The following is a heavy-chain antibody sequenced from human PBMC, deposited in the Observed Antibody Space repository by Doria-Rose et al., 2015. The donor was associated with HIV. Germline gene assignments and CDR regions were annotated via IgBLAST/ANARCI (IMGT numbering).Heavy chain of an antibody. CDR3: ARGLLRGGWNDVDYYYGMDV. CDR2: INHSGST. J-gene: IGHJ6*02. CDR1: GGSFSGYY. Sequence: QVQLVQSGAGLVKPSETLSLTCAVFGGSFSGYYWSWIRQPPGKGLEWIGEINHSGSTNYKTSLKSRVTISLVTSKNLFSLKLSSVTAADTAVYYCARGLLRGGWNDVDYYYGMDVWGQGTTVTVSS. D-gene: IGHD1-1*01. V-gene: IGHV4-34*01.